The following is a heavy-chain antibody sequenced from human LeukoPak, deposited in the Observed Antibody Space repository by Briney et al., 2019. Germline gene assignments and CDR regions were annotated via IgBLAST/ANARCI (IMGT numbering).Heavy chain of an antibody. CDR1: GGSISSTSYY. J-gene: IGHJ4*02. Sequence: PSETLSLTCTVSGGSISSTSYYWGWIRQPPGKGLEWIGSIYYTGSTYYNPSLNTRVTMSVDTSKNQFSLKLSSATAADTAVYYCARRLKVTEHFDYWGQGTLVTVSS. V-gene: IGHV4-39*01. D-gene: IGHD2-21*02. CDR3: ARRLKVTEHFDY. CDR2: IYYTGST.